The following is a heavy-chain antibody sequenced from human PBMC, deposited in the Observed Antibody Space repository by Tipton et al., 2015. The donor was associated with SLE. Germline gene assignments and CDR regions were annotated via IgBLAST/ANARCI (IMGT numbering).Heavy chain of an antibody. CDR3: ARQNLPFDAFNI. CDR2: INHSGST. Sequence: TLSLTCAVYGGSFSGYYWSWVRQAPGKGLEWIGEINHSGSTNYNPSLKSRVTISVDTSKNQFSLKLSSVTAADTAVYYCARQNLPFDAFNIWGQGTMVTVSS. CDR1: GGSFSGYY. J-gene: IGHJ3*02. V-gene: IGHV4-34*01. D-gene: IGHD2/OR15-2a*01.